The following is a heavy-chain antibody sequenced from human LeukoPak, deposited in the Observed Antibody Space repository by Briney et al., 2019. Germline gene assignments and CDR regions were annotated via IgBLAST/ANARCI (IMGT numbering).Heavy chain of an antibody. J-gene: IGHJ5*02. CDR3: ARGLPRIQLWLRWFDP. CDR1: GGSISSYY. V-gene: IGHV4-59*01. D-gene: IGHD5-18*01. Sequence: SETLSLTCTVSGGSISSYYWSWIRQPPGKGLEWIGYIYYSGSTNYNPSLKSRVTISVDTSKNQFSLKLSSVTAADTAVYYCARGLPRIQLWLRWFDPWGQGTLVTVSS. CDR2: IYYSGST.